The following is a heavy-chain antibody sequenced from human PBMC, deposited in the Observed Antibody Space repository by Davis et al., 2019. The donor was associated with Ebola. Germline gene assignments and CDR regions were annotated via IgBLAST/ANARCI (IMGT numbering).Heavy chain of an antibody. CDR2: IYPSDSDT. CDR3: ARSIAATLSLFDY. Sequence: GESLKISCKGSGYSFTSYWISWVRQMPGKGLEWMGDIYPSDSDTRYSPSFQGQVTISADKSISTAYLQWSSLKAADTAMYYCARSIAATLSLFDYWGQGTLVTVSS. CDR1: GYSFTSYW. J-gene: IGHJ4*02. V-gene: IGHV5-51*01. D-gene: IGHD6-6*01.